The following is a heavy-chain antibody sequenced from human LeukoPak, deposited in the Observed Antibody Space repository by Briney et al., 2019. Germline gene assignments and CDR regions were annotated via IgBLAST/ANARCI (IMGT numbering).Heavy chain of an antibody. D-gene: IGHD6-13*01. CDR3: ARQGAAASFDY. J-gene: IGHJ4*02. V-gene: IGHV1-2*02. CDR2: INAYSGGT. CDR1: GFTFTGSY. Sequence: ASVKVSCMASGFTFTGSYMHWVRQAPGQRLEWMGWINAYSGGTNYAQNFQGRVTMTRDTSISTAYMELTRLRSDDPAVYYCARQGAAASFDYWGQGTPVTVSS.